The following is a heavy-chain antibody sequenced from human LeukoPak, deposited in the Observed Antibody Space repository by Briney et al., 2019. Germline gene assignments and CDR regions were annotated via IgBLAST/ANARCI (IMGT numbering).Heavy chain of an antibody. CDR3: ATLQDGHSSYYFDY. CDR1: GYTFTGYY. D-gene: IGHD5-24*01. V-gene: IGHV1-2*06. Sequence: ASVKVSCKASGYTFTGYYIHWVRQAPGQGLEWMGRINPNTGGTNYAQKFQGRITMARDTSISTAYMELSSLTSDDTAVYYCATLQDGHSSYYFDYWGQGTLVTVSS. CDR2: INPNTGGT. J-gene: IGHJ4*02.